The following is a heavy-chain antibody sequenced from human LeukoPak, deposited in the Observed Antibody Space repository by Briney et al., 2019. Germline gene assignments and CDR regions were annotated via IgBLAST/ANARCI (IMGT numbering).Heavy chain of an antibody. Sequence: SETLSLTCTVSGGSISSYYWSWIRQPAGKGLEWIGRIYTSGSTNYNPSLKSRVTMSVDTSKNQFSLKLSSVTAADTAVYYCARDRCSSTSCYQRPFDPWGQGTLVTVSS. D-gene: IGHD2-2*01. V-gene: IGHV4-4*07. CDR2: IYTSGST. CDR3: ARDRCSSTSCYQRPFDP. CDR1: GGSISSYY. J-gene: IGHJ5*02.